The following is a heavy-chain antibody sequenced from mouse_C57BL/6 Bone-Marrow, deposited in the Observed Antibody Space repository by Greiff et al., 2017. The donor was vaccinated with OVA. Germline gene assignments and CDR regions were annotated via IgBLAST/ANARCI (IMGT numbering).Heavy chain of an antibody. CDR2: IYPRSGNT. CDR3: ARGDGYYDFDY. Sequence: QVQLQQSGAELARPGASVKLSCKASGYTFTSYGISWVKQRTGQGLEWIGEIYPRSGNTYYNEKFKGKATLTADKSSSTAYMDLRSLTSEDSAVYFCARGDGYYDFDYWGQGTTLTVSS. V-gene: IGHV1-81*01. CDR1: GYTFTSYG. D-gene: IGHD2-3*01. J-gene: IGHJ2*01.